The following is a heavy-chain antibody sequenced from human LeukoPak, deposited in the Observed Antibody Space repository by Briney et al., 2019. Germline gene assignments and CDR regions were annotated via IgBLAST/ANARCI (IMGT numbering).Heavy chain of an antibody. CDR3: ARVRSYDTTGYSTSYYLDY. J-gene: IGHJ4*02. Sequence: PLETLSLTCAVFGGPIIASYWSWIRQPPGKGLEWIGYTHYSGTGNYNPSLKSRVTISIDTSKNRFSLRLTSVTAADTAVYYCARVRSYDTTGYSTSYYLDYWGQGALVTVSS. D-gene: IGHD3-22*01. CDR2: THYSGTG. V-gene: IGHV4-59*01. CDR1: GGPIIASY.